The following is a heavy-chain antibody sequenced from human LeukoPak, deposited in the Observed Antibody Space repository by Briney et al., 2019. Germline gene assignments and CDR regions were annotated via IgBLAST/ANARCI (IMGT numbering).Heavy chain of an antibody. CDR1: GGSITTTDFD. Sequence: SETLSLTCAVSGGSITTTDFDWAWIRQPPGQGFEWIATISSSGKAYYYPSLMSRVTISVDTSKNQFSLDVTSVTAADTGLFYCARFKGGTCFDYWGRGILVIVS. D-gene: IGHD1-26*01. V-gene: IGHV4-39*01. CDR3: ARFKGGTCFDY. CDR2: ISSSGKA. J-gene: IGHJ4*02.